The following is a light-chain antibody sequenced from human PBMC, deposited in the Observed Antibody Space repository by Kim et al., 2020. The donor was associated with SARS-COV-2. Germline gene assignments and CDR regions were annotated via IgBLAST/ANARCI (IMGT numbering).Light chain of an antibody. J-gene: IGLJ3*02. Sequence: SVTISCTGSSSNIGAGYDVHWYHQLTGRAPKLRVFADTRRPSRVPDRLSGSKSGTSAALAITGLQAEDEADYYCQSYDSRLSGWVFGGGTQLTVL. V-gene: IGLV1-40*01. CDR2: ADT. CDR3: QSYDSRLSGWV. CDR1: SSNIGAGYD.